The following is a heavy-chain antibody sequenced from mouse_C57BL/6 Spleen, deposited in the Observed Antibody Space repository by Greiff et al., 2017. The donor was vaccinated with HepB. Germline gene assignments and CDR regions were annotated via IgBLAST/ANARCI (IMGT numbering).Heavy chain of an antibody. Sequence: VQLQESGAELVKPGASVKISCKASGYAFSSYWMNWVKQRPGKGLDWIGQIYPGDGDTNYNGKFKGKATLTADKSSSTAYMQLSSLTSEDSAVYFCARSGDGYYYWYFDVWGTGTTVTVSS. D-gene: IGHD2-3*01. CDR2: IYPGDGDT. V-gene: IGHV1-80*01. CDR1: GYAFSSYW. J-gene: IGHJ1*03. CDR3: ARSGDGYYYWYFDV.